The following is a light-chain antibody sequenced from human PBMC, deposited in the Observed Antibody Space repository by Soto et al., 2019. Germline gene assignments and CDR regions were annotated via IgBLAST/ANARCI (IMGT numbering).Light chain of an antibody. V-gene: IGKV3-20*01. J-gene: IGKJ1*01. CDR2: GAS. CDR3: QQYGSSWT. Sequence: EIVLTPSPATLSLSPCERATLSCRASQSVSNYLVWYQQKPGQAPRLLIYGASSRATGIPDRFSGSGSGTDFTLTISRLEPEDFAVYYCQQYGSSWTFGQGTKVDIK. CDR1: QSVSNY.